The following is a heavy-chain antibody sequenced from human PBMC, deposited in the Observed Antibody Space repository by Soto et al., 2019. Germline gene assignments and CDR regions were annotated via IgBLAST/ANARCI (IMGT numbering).Heavy chain of an antibody. V-gene: IGHV1-18*01. CDR1: GYPCTHYG. D-gene: IGHD3-10*01. CDR3: ARDQPLARSYYYGIDF. J-gene: IGHJ6*02. Sequence: QVQLVQSGAEVKKPWASVNVSCKSSGYPCTHYGITWVRQAPGQALEWMRWISPVKGNTNYGQTLQRRVTLTTDTPTSTVYMELSSLRSDDTAVYYCARDQPLARSYYYGIDFWGQGTTVTVSS. CDR2: ISPVKGNT.